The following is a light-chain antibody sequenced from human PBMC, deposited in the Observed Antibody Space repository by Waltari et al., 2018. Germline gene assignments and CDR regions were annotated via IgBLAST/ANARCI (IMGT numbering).Light chain of an antibody. CDR1: SNNVGHQG. V-gene: IGLV10-54*04. CDR2: RNN. CDR3: SAWDSNLREYV. Sequence: QAGLPQPPSVSKGLRQTATLTCTGNSNNVGHQGAAWLQQPQGQPPRLLSYRNNNRPSGISERFSASRSGNTASLTITGLQPEDEADYYCSAWDSNLREYVFGTGTKVTVL. J-gene: IGLJ1*01.